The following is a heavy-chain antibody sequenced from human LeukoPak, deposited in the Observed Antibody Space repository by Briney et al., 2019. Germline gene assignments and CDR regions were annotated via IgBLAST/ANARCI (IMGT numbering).Heavy chain of an antibody. J-gene: IGHJ6*02. CDR1: GGTFSSYA. Sequence: ASVKVSCKASGGTFSSYAISWVRQAPGQGLEWMGGIIPIFGTANYAQKFQGRVTITADESTSTAYMELSSLRSEDTAVYYCARLQSDYYYYGMDVWGQGTTVTVSS. V-gene: IGHV1-69*13. D-gene: IGHD4-11*01. CDR2: IIPIFGTA. CDR3: ARLQSDYYYYGMDV.